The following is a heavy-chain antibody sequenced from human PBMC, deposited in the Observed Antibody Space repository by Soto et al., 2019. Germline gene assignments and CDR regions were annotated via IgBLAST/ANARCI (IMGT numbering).Heavy chain of an antibody. CDR1: GYTFTSYA. CDR2: INAGNGNT. D-gene: IGHD1-26*01. CDR3: ARDIVGATPPPRYFQH. Sequence: GASVKVSCKAAGYTFTSYAMHWVRQAPGQRLEWMGWINAGNGNTKYSQKFQGRVTITRDTSASTAYMELSSLRSEDTAVYYCARDIVGATPPPRYFQHWGQGTLVTVSS. V-gene: IGHV1-3*01. J-gene: IGHJ1*01.